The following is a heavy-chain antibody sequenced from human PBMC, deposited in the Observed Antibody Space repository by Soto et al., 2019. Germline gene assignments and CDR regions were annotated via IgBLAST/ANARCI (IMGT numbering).Heavy chain of an antibody. J-gene: IGHJ4*02. CDR2: IYYSGNT. CDR1: GGFISTYY. D-gene: IGHD6-6*01. Sequence: SETLSLTCTVSGGFISTYYWSWIRQPPGRGPEWIGSIYYSGNTYYKPSLKSRVSISIDTSRNQFSLKLTSVTAADTGVYYCASSSPFHYWGPGILVTVSS. CDR3: ASSSPFHY. V-gene: IGHV4-39*01.